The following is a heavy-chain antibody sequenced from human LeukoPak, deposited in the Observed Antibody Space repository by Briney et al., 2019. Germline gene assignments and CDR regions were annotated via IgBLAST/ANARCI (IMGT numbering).Heavy chain of an antibody. V-gene: IGHV5-51*01. Sequence: GESLKISCMGSRYSFTSYWIGWVRQMPGKGLEWMGIIYPGDSDTRYSPSFQGQVTISADKSISTAYLQWSSLKASDTAMYYCARWDYYGSGSYYRSPNFDYWGQGTLVTVSS. CDR1: RYSFTSYW. J-gene: IGHJ4*02. CDR3: ARWDYYGSGSYYRSPNFDY. CDR2: IYPGDSDT. D-gene: IGHD3-10*01.